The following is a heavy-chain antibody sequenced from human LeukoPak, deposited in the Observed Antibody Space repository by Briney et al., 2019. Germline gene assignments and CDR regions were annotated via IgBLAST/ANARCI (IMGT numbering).Heavy chain of an antibody. J-gene: IGHJ3*02. CDR2: IYHSGST. D-gene: IGHD2-21*02. V-gene: IGHV4-38-2*02. CDR1: GYSISSGYY. CDR3: ARRVVVTAIQEDTFDI. Sequence: SETLSLTCTVSGYSISSGYYWGWIRQPPGKGLEWIGSIYHSGSTYYNPSLKSRVTISVDTSKNQFSLKLSSVTAADTAVYYCARRVVVTAIQEDTFDIWGQGTMVTVS.